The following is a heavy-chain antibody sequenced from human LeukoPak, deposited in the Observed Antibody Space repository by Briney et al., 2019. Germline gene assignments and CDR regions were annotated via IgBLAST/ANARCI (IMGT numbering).Heavy chain of an antibody. J-gene: IGHJ3*02. D-gene: IGHD3-22*01. CDR3: ARGGYYYDSSGYWGAFDI. V-gene: IGHV4-59*01. Sequence: SETLSLTCTVAGGSISSYYWSWIRQPPGKGLEWIGYIYYSGSTNYNPSLKSRVTISVDTSKNQFSLKLSSVTAADTAVYYCARGGYYYDSSGYWGAFDIWGQGTMVTVSS. CDR1: GGSISSYY. CDR2: IYYSGST.